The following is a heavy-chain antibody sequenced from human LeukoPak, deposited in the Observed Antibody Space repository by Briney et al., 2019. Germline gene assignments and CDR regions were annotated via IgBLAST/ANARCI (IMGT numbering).Heavy chain of an antibody. Sequence: SETLSLTCAVYGGSFSGYYWSWIRQPPGKGLEWIGEINHSGSTYYNPSLKSRVTISVDTSKNQFSLKLSSVTAADTAVYYCARAQLVRGVIRTNWFDPWGQGTLVTVSS. CDR3: ARAQLVRGVIRTNWFDP. D-gene: IGHD3-10*01. J-gene: IGHJ5*02. CDR1: GGSFSGYY. CDR2: INHSGST. V-gene: IGHV4-34*09.